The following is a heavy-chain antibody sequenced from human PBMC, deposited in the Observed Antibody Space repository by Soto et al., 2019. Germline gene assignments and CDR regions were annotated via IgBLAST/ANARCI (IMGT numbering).Heavy chain of an antibody. CDR2: IYYSGST. CDR3: ARVTGLRQRDYAADHSLYYYYYGMDV. V-gene: IGHV4-31*03. CDR1: GGSISSGGYY. J-gene: IGHJ6*02. D-gene: IGHD3-16*01. Sequence: PSETLSLTCTVSGGSISSGGYYWSWIRQHPGKGLEWIGYIYYSGSTYYNPSLKSRVTISVDTSKNQFSLKLSSVTAADTAVYYCARVTGLRQRDYAADHSLYYYYYGMDVWGQGTTVTVSS.